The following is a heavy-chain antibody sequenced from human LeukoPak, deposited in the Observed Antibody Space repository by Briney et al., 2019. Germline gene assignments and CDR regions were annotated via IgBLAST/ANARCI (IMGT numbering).Heavy chain of an antibody. CDR1: GYTFTGYY. Sequence: GESLKISCKAAGYTFTGYYMHWVRQAPGQGLEWMGWINPSGGGTNYAQKFQGRVTMTRDTSISTAYMELSRLRSDDTAVYYCARGDSYCSSTSCYNWFDPWGQGTLVTVSS. CDR3: ARGDSYCSSTSCYNWFDP. D-gene: IGHD2-2*01. V-gene: IGHV1-2*02. CDR2: INPSGGGT. J-gene: IGHJ5*02.